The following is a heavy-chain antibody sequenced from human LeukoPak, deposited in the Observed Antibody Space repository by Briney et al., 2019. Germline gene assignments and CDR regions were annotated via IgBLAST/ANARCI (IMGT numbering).Heavy chain of an antibody. Sequence: NPGGSLRLSCAASGFTFSNYGMHWVRQAPGKGLEWVSYISSSGSTIYYADSVKGRFTISRDNAKNSLYLQMNSLRAEDTAVYYCAELGITMIGGVWGKGTTVTISS. CDR1: GFTFSNYG. D-gene: IGHD3-10*02. V-gene: IGHV3-48*04. CDR2: ISSSGSTI. CDR3: AELGITMIGGV. J-gene: IGHJ6*04.